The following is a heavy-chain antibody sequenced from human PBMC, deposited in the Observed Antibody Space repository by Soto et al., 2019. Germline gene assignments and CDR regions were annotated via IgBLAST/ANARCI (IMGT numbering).Heavy chain of an antibody. J-gene: IGHJ4*02. D-gene: IGHD4-17*01. CDR1: GGSISSGDYY. Sequence: SETLSLTCTVSGGSISSGDYYWSWIRQPPGKGLEWIGYIYYSGSTYYNPSLKSRVTISVDTSKNQFSLKLSSVTAADTAVYYCARGSTVPINRDFDYWGQGTLVTVSS. CDR2: IYYSGST. V-gene: IGHV4-30-4*01. CDR3: ARGSTVPINRDFDY.